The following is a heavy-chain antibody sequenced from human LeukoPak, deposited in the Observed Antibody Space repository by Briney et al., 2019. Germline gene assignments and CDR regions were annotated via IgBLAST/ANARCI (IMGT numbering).Heavy chain of an antibody. Sequence: GGSLSLSCAASGFTFSSYSMNWVRQAPGKGLEWVSSISSSSSYIYYADSVKGRFTISRDNSKNTVYLQMNSLRAEDTAVYYCAKVMKGSERLTMVRGVIIKTAGLYYMDVWGKGTTVTVSS. J-gene: IGHJ6*03. CDR3: AKVMKGSERLTMVRGVIIKTAGLYYMDV. CDR1: GFTFSSYS. V-gene: IGHV3-21*04. CDR2: ISSSSSYI. D-gene: IGHD3-10*01.